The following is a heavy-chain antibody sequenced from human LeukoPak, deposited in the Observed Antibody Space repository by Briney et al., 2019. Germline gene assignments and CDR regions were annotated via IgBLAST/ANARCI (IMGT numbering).Heavy chain of an antibody. CDR1: GGSFSGYY. J-gene: IGHJ4*02. D-gene: IGHD2-15*01. CDR3: ARLGSGSYFDY. CDR2: INHSGST. V-gene: IGHV4-34*01. Sequence: SETLSLTCAVYGGSFSGYYWSWIRQPPGKGLEWIGEINHSGSTNYNPSLKSRVTISVDTSKNQFSPKLSSVTAADTAVYYCARLGSGSYFDYWGQGTLVTVSS.